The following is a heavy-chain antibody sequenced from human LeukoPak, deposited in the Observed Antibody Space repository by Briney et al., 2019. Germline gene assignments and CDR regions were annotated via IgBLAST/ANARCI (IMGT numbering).Heavy chain of an antibody. CDR1: GYSFTDYW. Sequence: GESLKISCKVSGYSFTDYWIGWVRQMPGKGLEWMGIIYPRDSDTRYSPSFQGQVTVSADKSISTAYLQWSSLKASDTAMYYCASQLAARPGGFDYWGQETLVTVSS. D-gene: IGHD6-6*01. CDR2: IYPRDSDT. J-gene: IGHJ4*02. CDR3: ASQLAARPGGFDY. V-gene: IGHV5-51*01.